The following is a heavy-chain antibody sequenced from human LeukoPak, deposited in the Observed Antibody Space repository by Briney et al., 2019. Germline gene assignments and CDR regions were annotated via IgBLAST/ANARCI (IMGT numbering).Heavy chain of an antibody. CDR1: EFTFSSYW. V-gene: IGHV3-7*01. J-gene: IGHJ4*02. CDR2: IKQDGSEK. CDR3: ASGYNSDS. D-gene: IGHD1-20*01. Sequence: PGGSLRLSCAASEFTFSSYWMSWVRQAPGKGLEWVANIKQDGSEKYYVDSVKGRFTISRDNAKNSLYLQMNSLRVEDTAVYYCASGYNSDSWGQGTLVIVSS.